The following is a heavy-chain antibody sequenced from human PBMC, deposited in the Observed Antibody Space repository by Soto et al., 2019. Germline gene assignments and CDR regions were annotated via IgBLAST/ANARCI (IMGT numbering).Heavy chain of an antibody. CDR1: GYTFTNYA. Sequence: QVQLVQSGAEVKKPGASVKVSCKASGYTFTNYAMHWVRQAPGQRLEWMGWINAGNGNTKYSQQFQGRGTITRDTSASTAYRELSSLRSEDTAVYYCARSSGYYYLEYWGQGTLVTVSS. CDR2: INAGNGNT. CDR3: ARSSGYYYLEY. V-gene: IGHV1-3*01. J-gene: IGHJ4*02. D-gene: IGHD3-22*01.